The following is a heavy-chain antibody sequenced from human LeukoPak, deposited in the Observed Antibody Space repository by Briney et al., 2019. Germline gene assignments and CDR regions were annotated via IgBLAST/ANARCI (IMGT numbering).Heavy chain of an antibody. CDR2: MNSNSGNT. Sequence: ASVKVSCKASGYTFTNDDISWVRQATEQGLEWIGKMNSNSGNTGYAQKFQGRVTMTRSTSISTVHMELNSLTSEDTAVYFCARSASGTGYTAWGQGTLVTVSS. V-gene: IGHV1-8*01. D-gene: IGHD3-9*01. CDR1: GYTFTNDD. CDR3: ARSASGTGYTA. J-gene: IGHJ4*02.